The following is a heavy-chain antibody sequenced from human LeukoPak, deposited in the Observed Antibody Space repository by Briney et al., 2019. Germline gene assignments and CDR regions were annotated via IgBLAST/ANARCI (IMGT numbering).Heavy chain of an antibody. CDR2: IYHSGST. CDR3: ASGRSGSYPLGY. V-gene: IGHV4-61*01. D-gene: IGHD1-26*01. J-gene: IGHJ4*02. Sequence: SETLSLTCAVAGDSISSGSYYWGWIRQPPGKGLEWIANIYHSGSTWYNPSLKSRVTISVDTSKNQFSLKLSSVTAADTAVYYCASGRSGSYPLGYWGQGTLVTVSS. CDR1: GDSISSGSYY.